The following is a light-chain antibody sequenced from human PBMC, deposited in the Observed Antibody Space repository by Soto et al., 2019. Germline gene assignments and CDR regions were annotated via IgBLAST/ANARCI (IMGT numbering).Light chain of an antibody. CDR2: AAS. V-gene: IGKV1-12*01. CDR1: KGINSW. Sequence: IQMSQSPSSVSASVGDRFPITCRRRKGINSWLAWYQQKPGKAPKLLMYAASSLQSGVPARFSGSGSGTDFTLTISSLEPEDFATYYCQQSNSFPLTFGGGTKVDIK. J-gene: IGKJ4*01. CDR3: QQSNSFPLT.